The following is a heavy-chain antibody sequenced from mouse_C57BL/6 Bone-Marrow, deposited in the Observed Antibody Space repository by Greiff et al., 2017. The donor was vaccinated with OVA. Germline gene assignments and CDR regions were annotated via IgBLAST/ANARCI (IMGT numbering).Heavy chain of an antibody. V-gene: IGHV2-9-1*01. Sequence: QVQLKESGLGLVAPSQSLSIPCTVSGFSLTSYAISWVRQPPGKGLEWLGVIWTGGGTKYNFDFKSRLRISKDNSKSQVCIKINRLQTNDTARYSCAGCDYCDFDVWGTGTTVTVSS. CDR1: GFSLTSYA. CDR2: IWTGGGT. CDR3: AGCDYCDFDV. J-gene: IGHJ1*03.